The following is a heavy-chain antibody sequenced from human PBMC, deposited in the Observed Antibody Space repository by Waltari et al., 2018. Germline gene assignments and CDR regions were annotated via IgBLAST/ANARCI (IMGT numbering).Heavy chain of an antibody. CDR3: AREIAVAGYNYYYYYMDV. CDR2: IYYSGST. CDR1: GGSISSGGYY. Sequence: QVQLQESGPGLVKPSQTLSLTCTVSGGSISSGGYYWSWIRQHPGTGLEWIGYIYYSGSTDYNPSLKSRVTTSVDTSKNQFSLKRSSVTAADTAVYYCAREIAVAGYNYYYYYMDVWGKGTTVTVSS. D-gene: IGHD6-19*01. V-gene: IGHV4-31*03. J-gene: IGHJ6*03.